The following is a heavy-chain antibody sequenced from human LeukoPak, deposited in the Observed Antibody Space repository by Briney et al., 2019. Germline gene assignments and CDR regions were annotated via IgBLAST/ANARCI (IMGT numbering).Heavy chain of an antibody. J-gene: IGHJ6*03. D-gene: IGHD3-10*01. V-gene: IGHV3-30*02. CDR1: GFSFSSSG. Sequence: PGGSLRLSCAASGFSFSSSGMHWVRQAPGKGPEWVAFTRFDDSYKAYGDSVKGRFTISRDNSKNTLYLQMDSLRTDDTAVYYCARGKITMIRGVTIRKGPPEDYYYMDVWGKGTTVTVSS. CDR2: TRFDDSYK. CDR3: ARGKITMIRGVTIRKGPPEDYYYMDV.